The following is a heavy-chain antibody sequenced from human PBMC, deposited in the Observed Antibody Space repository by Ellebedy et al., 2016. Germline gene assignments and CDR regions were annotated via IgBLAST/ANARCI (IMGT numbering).Heavy chain of an antibody. D-gene: IGHD1-26*01. J-gene: IGHJ4*02. CDR1: GFTFSRYW. Sequence: GGSLRLSXADSGFTFSRYWMSWVRQSPGKGLEWVANIKEDGGEEYYVDSVKGRFTISRDNAKRSLYLQVNSLKTEDTAVYYCATVGATRWGQGTLVIVSS. V-gene: IGHV3-7*03. CDR3: ATVGATR. CDR2: IKEDGGEE.